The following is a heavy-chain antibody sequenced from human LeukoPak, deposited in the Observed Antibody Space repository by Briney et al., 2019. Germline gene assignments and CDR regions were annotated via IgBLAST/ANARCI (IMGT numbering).Heavy chain of an antibody. CDR1: GYTFTSYG. CDR3: ARVIGHYYDSSGYYIDYFDY. Sequence: GASVKVSCKASGYTFTSYGVSWVRQAPGQGLEWMGWISAYNGNTNYAQKLQGRVTMTTDTSTSTAYMELRSLRSDDTAVYYCARVIGHYYDSSGYYIDYFDYWGQGTLVTVSS. J-gene: IGHJ4*02. D-gene: IGHD3-22*01. CDR2: ISAYNGNT. V-gene: IGHV1-18*01.